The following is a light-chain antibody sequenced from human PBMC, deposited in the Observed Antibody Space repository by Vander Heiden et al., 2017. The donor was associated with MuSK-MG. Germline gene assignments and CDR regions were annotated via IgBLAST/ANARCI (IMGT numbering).Light chain of an antibody. Sequence: DIVLTQSPASLSLSPGERATLSCRSSQSVSSYWAWYQQKPGQAPRLLIYDASNRATGIPARFSGSGSGTDFTLTISSLEPEDFAIYYCQQSRNWPRTFDQGTKVEIK. CDR2: DAS. CDR1: QSVSSY. J-gene: IGKJ1*01. CDR3: QQSRNWPRT. V-gene: IGKV3-11*01.